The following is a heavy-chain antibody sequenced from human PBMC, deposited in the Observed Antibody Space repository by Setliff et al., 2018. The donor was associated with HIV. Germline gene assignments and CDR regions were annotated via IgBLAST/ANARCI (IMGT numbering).Heavy chain of an antibody. CDR1: GGSTNNYH. CDR3: ARATYTTLFGVLMGGGLQY. D-gene: IGHD3-3*01. J-gene: IGHJ4*02. Sequence: PSETLSLTCAVSGGSTNNYHLTWIRQPPGKGLEWIGSVSNGGDTNYNPSLKSRVSLSLDTSKTQFSLKLTSVTAADTAVYYCARATYTTLFGVLMGGGLQYWGPGTLVTVSS. V-gene: IGHV4-59*01. CDR2: VSNGGDT.